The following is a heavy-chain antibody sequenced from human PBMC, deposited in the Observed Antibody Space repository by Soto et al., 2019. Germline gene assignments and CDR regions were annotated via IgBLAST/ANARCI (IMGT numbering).Heavy chain of an antibody. J-gene: IGHJ4*02. V-gene: IGHV1-18*01. CDR2: ISAYNGNT. CDR3: ARDGAQSHFDY. Sequence: SVKVSCKASGYTFTSDGISWVRQAPGQGREWMGWISAYNGNTNCAQKLQGRVTMTTDTSTSPDYMELRSLRSDDTAGYYCARDGAQSHFDYWGPGTLVTVSS. D-gene: IGHD3-10*01. CDR1: GYTFTSDG.